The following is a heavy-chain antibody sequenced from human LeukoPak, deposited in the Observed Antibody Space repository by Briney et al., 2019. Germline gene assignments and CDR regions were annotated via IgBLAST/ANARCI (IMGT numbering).Heavy chain of an antibody. CDR2: IYPGDSDT. CDR3: ARLGYSGYDYNFDY. D-gene: IGHD5-12*01. J-gene: IGHJ4*02. V-gene: IGHV5-51*01. Sequence: GSLKIPCKGSGYSLNRYWNRWVPQMPGKGLEWMGNIYPGDSDTRYSPSFQGQVTISADKSISTAYLQWSSLKASDTAMYYCARLGYSGYDYNFDYWGQGTLVTVSS. CDR1: GYSLNRYW.